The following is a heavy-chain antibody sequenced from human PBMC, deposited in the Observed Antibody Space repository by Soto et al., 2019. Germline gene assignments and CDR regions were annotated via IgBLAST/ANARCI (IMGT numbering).Heavy chain of an antibody. Sequence: EVQLVESGGDLVQPGGSLRLSCAASGFTFSTYWMTWLRQAPGKGLEWLANIKEDGCEKHYLDGRFAISRDNAKNSLYLQMSSLRAEDTAVYYCARLRGDYFDNWGQGTLVTVSS. CDR1: GFTFSTYW. J-gene: IGHJ4*02. V-gene: IGHV3-7*01. CDR2: IKEDGCEK. CDR3: ARLRGDYFDN.